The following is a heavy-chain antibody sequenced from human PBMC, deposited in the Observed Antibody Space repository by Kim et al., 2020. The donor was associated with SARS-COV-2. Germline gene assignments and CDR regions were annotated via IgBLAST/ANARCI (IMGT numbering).Heavy chain of an antibody. V-gene: IGHV4-34*01. CDR3: ARSYYDSNY. Sequence: SETLSLTCAVYGGSFSGYYWSWIRQPPGKGLEWIGEINPSGSTNYNPSLKSRVTISVDTPKNQFSLKLSSVTAADTAVYYCARSYYDSNYWGQGTLVTVSS. D-gene: IGHD3-22*01. J-gene: IGHJ4*02. CDR2: INPSGST. CDR1: GGSFSGYY.